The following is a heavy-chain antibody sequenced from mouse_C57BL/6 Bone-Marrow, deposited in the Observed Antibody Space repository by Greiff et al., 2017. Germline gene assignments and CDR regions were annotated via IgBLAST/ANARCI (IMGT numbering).Heavy chain of an antibody. J-gene: IGHJ3*01. D-gene: IGHD4-1*01. Sequence: QVQLQQSGAELVRPGTSVKVSCKASGYAFSNYLIEWVKQRPGQGLEWIGVINPGSGGTNYNEKFKGKATLTADKSSSTTYMQLSSLTSEDSAVYYCAGSKNGDYWFDFWGRGTGVTVSA. CDR1: GYAFSNYL. V-gene: IGHV1-54*01. CDR2: INPGSGGT. CDR3: AGSKNGDYWFDF.